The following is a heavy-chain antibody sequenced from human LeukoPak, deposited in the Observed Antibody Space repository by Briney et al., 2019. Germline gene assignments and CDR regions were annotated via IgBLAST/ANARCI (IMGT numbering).Heavy chain of an antibody. CDR2: IKQDVSEK. Sequence: GGSLRLSCAASGFTFSSSWMSWVRQAPGKGLEWVANIKQDVSEKYYVDSVKGRFTISRDNAKNSLYLQMNSLRAEDTAVYYCARAVVRGYIAVGMFDDWGQGTLVTVSS. J-gene: IGHJ4*02. D-gene: IGHD6-19*01. CDR1: GFTFSSSW. CDR3: ARAVVRGYIAVGMFDD. V-gene: IGHV3-7*01.